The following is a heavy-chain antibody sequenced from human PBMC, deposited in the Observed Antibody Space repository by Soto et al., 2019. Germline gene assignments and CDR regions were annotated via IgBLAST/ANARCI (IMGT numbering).Heavy chain of an antibody. CDR3: ARSITGTGVSWLDP. Sequence: GASVKVSCKASGGWVRQAPGQGLEWMGRMIPNTGKTGYAQKFQGRVTMTRNTSISTAYMELSSLRSEDTAVYYCARSITGTGVSWLDPWGQGTLVTVSS. J-gene: IGHJ5*02. D-gene: IGHD1-20*01. CDR2: MIPNTGKT. V-gene: IGHV1-8*01. CDR1: GG.